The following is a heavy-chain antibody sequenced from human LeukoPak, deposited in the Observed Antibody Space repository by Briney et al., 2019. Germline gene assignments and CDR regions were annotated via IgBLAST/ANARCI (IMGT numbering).Heavy chain of an antibody. CDR1: GYTFTGSY. CDR2: INPNSGGT. CDR3: ARGYCSGGSCYRQDPYNWFDP. V-gene: IGHV1-2*02. D-gene: IGHD2-15*01. Sequence: ASVKVSCKASGYTFTGSYMHWVRQAPGQGLEWMGWINPNSGGTNYAQKFQGRVTMTRATSISTAYMELNRLRSDDTAVYYCARGYCSGGSCYRQDPYNWFDPWGQGTLVTVSS. J-gene: IGHJ5*02.